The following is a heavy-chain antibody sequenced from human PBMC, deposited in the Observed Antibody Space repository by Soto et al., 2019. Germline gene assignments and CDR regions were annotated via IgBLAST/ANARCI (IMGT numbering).Heavy chain of an antibody. CDR2: ISYEGSTK. CDR3: AKRCHMVPTMGSYYGLDV. J-gene: IGHJ6*02. Sequence: QEQLVESGGGVVQPGTSLRLSCAASAFIFSHYGMHWVRQAPGRGLARVALISYEGSTKYYADSVKRRFTISRDNPKNVLFIQVNSLRTHDTAVYYCAKRCHMVPTMGSYYGLDVWGQGSTVTVSS. CDR1: AFIFSHYG. D-gene: IGHD2-21*01. V-gene: IGHV3-30*18.